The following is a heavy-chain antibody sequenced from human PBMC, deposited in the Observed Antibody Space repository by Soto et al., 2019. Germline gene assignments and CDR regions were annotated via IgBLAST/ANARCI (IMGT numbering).Heavy chain of an antibody. J-gene: IGHJ4*02. D-gene: IGHD5-12*01. CDR2: ISAYNGNI. CDR1: GYTSTSYG. V-gene: IGHV1-18*01. CDR3: ARVQSGYDFAY. Sequence: QVQLVQSGAEVKKPGASVKVSCQASGYTSTSYGIYGVRQAPGQGLEWMGWISAYNGNIHYAQKLQGRVTMTTDTSTSTAYMELRSLRSDDTAVYYCARVQSGYDFAYWGQGTLVTVSS.